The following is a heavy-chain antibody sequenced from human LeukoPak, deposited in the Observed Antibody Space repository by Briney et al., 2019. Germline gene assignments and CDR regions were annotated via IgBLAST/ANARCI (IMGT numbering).Heavy chain of an antibody. Sequence: PGGSLRLSCAASGFTFSRFVMHWVRQAPGKGLEWVAVLSSDDRKNYYADSVRGRFTISRDNSRNTLYLQMNSLRAEDTAVYYCARDRVAVAGLDAFDIWGQGTMVTVSS. CDR2: LSSDDRKN. V-gene: IGHV3-30*07. CDR1: GFTFSRFV. J-gene: IGHJ3*02. CDR3: ARDRVAVAGLDAFDI. D-gene: IGHD6-19*01.